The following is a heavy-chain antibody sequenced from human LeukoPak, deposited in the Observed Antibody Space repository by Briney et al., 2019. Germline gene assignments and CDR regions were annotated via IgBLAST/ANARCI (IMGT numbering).Heavy chain of an antibody. CDR2: IYYSGST. Sequence: SETLSLTCTVSGGSVSSGSYYWSWIRQPPGKGLEWIGYIYYSGSTNYNPSLKSRVTISVDTSKNQFSLKLSSVTAADTAVYYCARVLNYDILTGYLFEEFDYWGQGTLVTVSS. V-gene: IGHV4-61*01. CDR3: ARVLNYDILTGYLFEEFDY. CDR1: GGSVSSGSYY. J-gene: IGHJ4*02. D-gene: IGHD3-9*01.